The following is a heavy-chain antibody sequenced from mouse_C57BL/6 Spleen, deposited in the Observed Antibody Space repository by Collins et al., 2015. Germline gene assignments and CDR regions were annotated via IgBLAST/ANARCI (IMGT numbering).Heavy chain of an antibody. D-gene: IGHD1-1*01. J-gene: IGHJ4*01. CDR1: FTDYN. CDR2: INPNNGGT. Sequence: FTDYNMHWVKQSHGKSLEWIGYINPNNGGTSCNQKFKGKATLTVNKSSSTAYMELRSLTSEDSAVYYCAITTVAYYAMDYWGQGTSVTVSS. CDR3: AITTVAYYAMDY. V-gene: IGHV1-22*01.